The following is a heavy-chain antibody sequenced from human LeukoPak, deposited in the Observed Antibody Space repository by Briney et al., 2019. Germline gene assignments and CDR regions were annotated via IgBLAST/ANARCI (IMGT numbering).Heavy chain of an antibody. V-gene: IGHV4-59*01. CDR3: ARGQTYYDILTGYFPWAFDI. CDR1: GGSISSYY. J-gene: IGHJ3*02. Sequence: SETLSLTCTVSGGSISSYYWSWIRQPPGKGLEWIGYIYYSGSTNYNPSLKSRVTISVDTSKNQFSLKLSSVTAADTAVYYCARGQTYYDILTGYFPWAFDIWGQGTMVTVSS. D-gene: IGHD3-9*01. CDR2: IYYSGST.